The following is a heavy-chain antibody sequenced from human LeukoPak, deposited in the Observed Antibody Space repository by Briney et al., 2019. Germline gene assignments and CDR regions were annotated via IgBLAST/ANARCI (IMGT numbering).Heavy chain of an antibody. V-gene: IGHV4-4*02. CDR1: GDSIGSNNW. D-gene: IGHD4-11*01. J-gene: IGHJ6*03. CDR2: IDRTGTA. CDR3: ATTVTYTYLDV. Sequence: SETLSLTCAVSGDSIGSNNWWTWVRQAPGKGLEWIGEIDRTGTANYNPSLKSRLTMSVDISKNQFSLKMTSVTAADTAIYYCATTVTYTYLDVWGKGTTVTISS.